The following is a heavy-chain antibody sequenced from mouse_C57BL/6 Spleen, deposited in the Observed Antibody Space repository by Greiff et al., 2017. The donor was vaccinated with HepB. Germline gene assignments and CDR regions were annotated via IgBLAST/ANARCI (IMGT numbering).Heavy chain of an antibody. D-gene: IGHD2-1*01. J-gene: IGHJ2*01. V-gene: IGHV1-69*01. CDR2: IDPSDSYT. CDR3: AKRGGNYSYFDD. Sequence: QVQLQQPGAELVMPGASVKLSCKASGYTFTSYWMHWVKQRPGQGLEWIGEIDPSDSYTNYNQKFKGKSTLTVEKSSSTAYMQLSSLTSEDSAVYYGAKRGGNYSYFDDWGQVTTLTVSS. CDR1: GYTFTSYW.